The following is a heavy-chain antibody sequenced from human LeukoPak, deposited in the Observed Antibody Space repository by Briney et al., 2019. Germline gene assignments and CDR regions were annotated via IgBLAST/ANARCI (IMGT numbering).Heavy chain of an antibody. V-gene: IGHV3-7*03. J-gene: IGHJ6*02. D-gene: IGHD3-16*01. CDR1: GCTFSSYA. Sequence: GGSLRLSCAAAGCTFSSYAMHCARQAPGQGLEWVASINHNGNVNYYVDSVKGRFTISRDNAKNSLYLQMSNLRAEDTAVYFCARGGGLDVWGQGATVTVSS. CDR3: ARGGGLDV. CDR2: INHNGNVN.